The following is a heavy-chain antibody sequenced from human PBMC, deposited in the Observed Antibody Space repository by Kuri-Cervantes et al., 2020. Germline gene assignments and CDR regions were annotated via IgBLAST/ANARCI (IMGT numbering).Heavy chain of an antibody. CDR2: INHSGST. CDR1: GGSISSSSYY. D-gene: IGHD6-19*01. V-gene: IGHV4-39*07. Sequence: ESLKISCTVSGGSISSSSYYWGWIRQPPGKGLEWIGEINHSGSTNYNPSLKSRVTISVDTSKNQFSLKLSSVTAADTAVYYCARGRRGWYAFDIWGQGTMVTVSS. CDR3: ARGRRGWYAFDI. J-gene: IGHJ3*02.